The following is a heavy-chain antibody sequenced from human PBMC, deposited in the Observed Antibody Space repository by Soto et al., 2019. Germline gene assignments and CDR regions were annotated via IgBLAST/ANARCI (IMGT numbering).Heavy chain of an antibody. V-gene: IGHV3-23*01. CDR1: GFTFSSYA. CDR2: ISGSGGST. J-gene: IGHJ3*02. D-gene: IGHD4-17*01. Sequence: GGSLRLSCAASGFTFSSYAMSWVRQAPGKGLEWVSAISGSGGSTYYADSVKGRFTISRDNSKNTLYLQMNSLRAEDTAVYYCAKEGGRLYGTRGAFDIWGQGTMVTVSS. CDR3: AKEGGRLYGTRGAFDI.